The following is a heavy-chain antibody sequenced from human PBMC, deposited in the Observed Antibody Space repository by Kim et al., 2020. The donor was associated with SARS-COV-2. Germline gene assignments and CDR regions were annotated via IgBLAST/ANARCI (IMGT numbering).Heavy chain of an antibody. J-gene: IGHJ4*02. CDR3: ARVYPDSSGWYYFDY. Sequence: DSVNGRFTISRDNSKNTLYLQMNSLRAEDTAVYYCARVYPDSSGWYYFDYWGQGTLVTVSS. D-gene: IGHD6-19*01. V-gene: IGHV3-53*01.